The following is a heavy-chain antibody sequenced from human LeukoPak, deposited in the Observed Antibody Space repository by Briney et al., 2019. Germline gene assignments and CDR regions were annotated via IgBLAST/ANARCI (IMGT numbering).Heavy chain of an antibody. CDR2: ISPGDSGI. Sequence: RGESLKTSCKGSGYSFTNFWIGWVRQMPGKGLEWMGVISPGDSGIRYSPSFQGQVTISVDKSISTAYLQWSSLKASDSAMYYCAAGGASAPWGQGTLVTVSS. V-gene: IGHV5-51*01. CDR1: GYSFTNFW. CDR3: AAGGASAP. J-gene: IGHJ5*02. D-gene: IGHD3-16*01.